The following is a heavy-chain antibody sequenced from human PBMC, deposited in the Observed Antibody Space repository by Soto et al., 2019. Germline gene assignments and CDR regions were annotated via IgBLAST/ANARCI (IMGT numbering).Heavy chain of an antibody. J-gene: IGHJ6*02. V-gene: IGHV3-21*01. D-gene: IGHD3-10*02. Sequence: EVQLVESGGGLVKPGGSLRLSCAASGFTFSGDAMNWVRQSPGKGLEWVSSISTTSTYIYYADSVKGRFTISRDNANNSLHLQMNDLRAEDTAVYYCARDYVMDVWGQWTTVTVSS. CDR1: GFTFSGDA. CDR3: ARDYVMDV. CDR2: ISTTSTYI.